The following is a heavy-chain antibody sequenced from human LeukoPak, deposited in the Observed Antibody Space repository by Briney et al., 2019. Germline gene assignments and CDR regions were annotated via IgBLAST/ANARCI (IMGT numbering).Heavy chain of an antibody. CDR3: ARDPGHVEMPTGRHKAFDI. J-gene: IGHJ3*02. V-gene: IGHV1-69*04. CDR2: IIPILGIA. D-gene: IGHD5-24*01. CDR1: GGTFSSYA. Sequence: ASVKVSCKASGGTFSSYAISWVRQAPGQGLGWMGRIIPILGIANYAQKFQGRVTITADKSTSTAYMELSSLRSEDTAVYYCARDPGHVEMPTGRHKAFDIWGQGTMVTVSS.